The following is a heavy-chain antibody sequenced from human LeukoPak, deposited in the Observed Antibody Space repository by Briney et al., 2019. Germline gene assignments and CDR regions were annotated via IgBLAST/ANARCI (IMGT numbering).Heavy chain of an antibody. CDR1: GFTFSSYS. CDR2: ISSSSSYI. D-gene: IGHD4-17*01. J-gene: IGHJ3*02. Sequence: KPGGSLRLSCAASGFTFSSYSMNWVRQAPGKGLEWVSSISSSSSYIYYAASVKGRFTISRDNAKNSLYLQMNSLRAEDTAVYYCARRLDYGDYGGAFDIWGQGTMVTVSS. CDR3: ARRLDYGDYGGAFDI. V-gene: IGHV3-21*01.